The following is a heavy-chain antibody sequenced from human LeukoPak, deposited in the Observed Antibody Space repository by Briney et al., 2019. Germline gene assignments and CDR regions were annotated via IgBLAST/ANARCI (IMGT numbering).Heavy chain of an antibody. CDR1: GGSISSSSYY. CDR2: INHSGST. J-gene: IGHJ4*02. V-gene: IGHV4-39*07. Sequence: PSETLSLTCTVSGGSISSSSYYWSWIRQPPGKGLEWIGEINHSGSTNYNPSLKSRVTISVDTSKNQFSLKLSSVTAADTAVYYCARVCWEPAAGFDYWGQGTLVTVSS. D-gene: IGHD1-26*01. CDR3: ARVCWEPAAGFDY.